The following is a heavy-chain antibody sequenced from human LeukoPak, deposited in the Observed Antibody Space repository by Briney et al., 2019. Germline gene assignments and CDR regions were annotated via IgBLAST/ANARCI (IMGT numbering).Heavy chain of an antibody. CDR3: ARGSLGFLEWFFDY. V-gene: IGHV1-8*03. J-gene: IGHJ4*02. CDR2: MNPNSGNT. D-gene: IGHD3-3*02. Sequence: ASVKVSCKASGYTFTSYDINWVRQATGQGLEWMGWMNPNSGNTGYAQKFQGRVTITRNTSISTAYMELSSLRSEDTAVYYCARGSLGFLEWFFDYWGQGTLVTVSS. CDR1: GYTFTSYD.